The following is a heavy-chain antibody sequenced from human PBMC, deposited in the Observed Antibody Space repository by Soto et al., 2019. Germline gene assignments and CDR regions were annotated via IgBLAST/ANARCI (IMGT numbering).Heavy chain of an antibody. CDR3: ARGALYYDFWSGYYGWFDP. J-gene: IGHJ5*02. V-gene: IGHV1-8*01. D-gene: IGHD3-3*01. CDR1: GYTFTSYD. CDR2: MNPNSGNT. Sequence: ASVKVSCKASGYTFTSYDINWVRQATGQGLEWMGWMNPNSGNTGYAQKFQGRVTMTRSTSISTAYMELSSLRSEDTAVYYCARGALYYDFWSGYYGWFDPWGQGTLVTVSS.